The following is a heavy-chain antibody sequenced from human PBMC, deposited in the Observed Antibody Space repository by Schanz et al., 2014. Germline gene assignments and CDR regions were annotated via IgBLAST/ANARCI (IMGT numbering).Heavy chain of an antibody. J-gene: IGHJ3*02. D-gene: IGHD6-19*01. CDR1: GFTFSDSW. Sequence: QVQLVESGGGVVQPGRSLRLSCAASGFTFSDSWMHWVRQAPGKGLVWVSIVSHDGFTKHYADSVRGRFTLSRDNSKNTVYLQMNSLRAEDTALYFCATDYSGGGCHIWGQGTMVTVSS. CDR3: ATDYSGGGCHI. CDR2: VSHDGFTK. V-gene: IGHV3-30*03.